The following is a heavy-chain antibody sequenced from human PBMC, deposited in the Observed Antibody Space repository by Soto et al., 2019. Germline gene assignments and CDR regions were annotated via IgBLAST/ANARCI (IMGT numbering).Heavy chain of an antibody. J-gene: IGHJ4*02. CDR3: ASSYYSDNSYFDY. CDR2: IWNDGSNK. CDR1: GFTFSNYG. D-gene: IGHD3-22*01. V-gene: IGHV3-33*01. Sequence: LRLSCAASGFTFSNYGIHWVRQAPGKGLEWVAVIWNDGSNKYYADSVKGRFTISRDDFKNTLYLQMNSLRAEDTAVYYCASSYYSDNSYFDYWGQGTLVTVSS.